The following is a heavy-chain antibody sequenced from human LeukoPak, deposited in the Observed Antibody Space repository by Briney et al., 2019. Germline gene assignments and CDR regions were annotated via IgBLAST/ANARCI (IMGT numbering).Heavy chain of an antibody. J-gene: IGHJ4*02. Sequence: GGSLRLSCAASGFTFSSYSINWVRQAPGRGLEWVSSIDGSGSRIYYVDSVKGRFTISRDNSKNALYLQMDSLRAEDTAVYYCAKDCHGTDPVYFDSWSQGTLVTVSS. V-gene: IGHV3-23*01. D-gene: IGHD2-8*02. CDR3: AKDCHGTDPVYFDS. CDR2: IDGSGSRI. CDR1: GFTFSSYS.